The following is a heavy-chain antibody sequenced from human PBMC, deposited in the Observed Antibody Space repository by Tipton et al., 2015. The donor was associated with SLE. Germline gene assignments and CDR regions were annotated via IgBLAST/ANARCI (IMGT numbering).Heavy chain of an antibody. CDR1: GGSFSGYY. D-gene: IGHD7-27*01. CDR2: IYTSGST. Sequence: TLSLTCAVYGGSFSGYYWSWIRQPAGKGLEWIGRIYTSGSTNYNPSLKSRVTISVDTSKNQFSLKLSSVTAADTAVYYCARDDGDLNWFDPRGQGTLVTVSS. V-gene: IGHV4-4*07. J-gene: IGHJ5*02. CDR3: ARDDGDLNWFDP.